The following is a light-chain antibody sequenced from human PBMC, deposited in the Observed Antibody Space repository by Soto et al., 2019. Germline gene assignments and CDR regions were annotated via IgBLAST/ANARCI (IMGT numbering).Light chain of an antibody. J-gene: IGKJ2*01. CDR1: QSISRW. CDR3: QQYNSYSGYT. CDR2: DAS. V-gene: IGKV1-5*01. Sequence: DIQMTQSPSTLSASVGDRVTITCRASQSISRWLAWYQQKPGKAPKFLIYDASNLQSGVPSRFSCSVSGTEFTLTISSLQPDDFATYYCQQYNSYSGYTFGQGTKLEIK.